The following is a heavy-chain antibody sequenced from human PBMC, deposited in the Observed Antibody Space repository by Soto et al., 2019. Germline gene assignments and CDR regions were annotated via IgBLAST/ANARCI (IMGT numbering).Heavy chain of an antibody. V-gene: IGHV4-31*03. CDR3: ARLRDSSGYSDFDY. CDR2: IYYSGST. D-gene: IGHD3-22*01. CDR1: GGSITSGGYY. Sequence: SETLSLTCTVSGGSITSGGYYWSWIRQHPGKGLEWIGYIYYSGSTYYNPSLKSRVTISVDTSKNQVSLKLSSVTAADRGVSYCARLRDSSGYSDFDYWGQGTLVTVSS. J-gene: IGHJ4*02.